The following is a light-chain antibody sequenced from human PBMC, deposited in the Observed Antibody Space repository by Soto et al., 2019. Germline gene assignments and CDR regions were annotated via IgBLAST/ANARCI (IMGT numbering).Light chain of an antibody. Sequence: EIVLTQSPGTLSLSPGERATLSCRASQSVSSSYLVWYQQKPGQAPRLLIYGASSRATGIPDRFSGSGSGTDFTLTISRLEPEDFAVYYCQQYGSSPPWTFGRGTKVEI. CDR3: QQYGSSPPWT. V-gene: IGKV3-20*01. CDR1: QSVSSSY. CDR2: GAS. J-gene: IGKJ1*01.